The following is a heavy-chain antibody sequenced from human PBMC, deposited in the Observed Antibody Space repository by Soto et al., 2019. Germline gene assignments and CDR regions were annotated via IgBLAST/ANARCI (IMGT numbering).Heavy chain of an antibody. CDR3: AGGGVRGVITRTRDYYGMDV. CDR2: IYPGDSDT. J-gene: IGHJ6*02. D-gene: IGHD3-10*01. V-gene: IGHV5-51*01. Sequence: GESLKISCQGSGDRFTSYLIGWVRQMPGKGLEWMGIIYPGDSDTRYSPSFQGQVTISADKSISTAYLQWSSLKASDTAMYYCAGGGVRGVITRTRDYYGMDVWGQGTTVTVSS. CDR1: GDRFTSYL.